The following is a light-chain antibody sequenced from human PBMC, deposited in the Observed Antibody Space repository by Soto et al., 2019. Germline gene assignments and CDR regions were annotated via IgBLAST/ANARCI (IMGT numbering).Light chain of an antibody. CDR3: QQYSTYSGA. Sequence: DIQMTQSPSTLSASVGDRITITCRASQSISSWLAWYQQKPGKAPKVLIYDASRLESGVTSRFSGSASRTEFTLTISSLQPDDFATYYCQQYSTYSGAFGQGTKVEIK. CDR1: QSISSW. CDR2: DAS. V-gene: IGKV1-5*01. J-gene: IGKJ1*01.